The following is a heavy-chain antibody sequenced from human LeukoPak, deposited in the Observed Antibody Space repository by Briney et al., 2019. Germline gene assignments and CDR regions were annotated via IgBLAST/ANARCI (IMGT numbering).Heavy chain of an antibody. CDR2: IGSDGTNK. V-gene: IGHV3-30*04. Sequence: GRSLRLSCVLSGFTLSDHRFHWVRQPPEKGLEWVALIGSDGTNKYYADSVQGRFPVYRENSKNTLFLQMNTLRADDTAVYFCASQMTSTRLFDSWGEGTLVTVSS. CDR1: GFTLSDHR. D-gene: IGHD5/OR15-5a*01. CDR3: ASQMTSTRLFDS. J-gene: IGHJ4*02.